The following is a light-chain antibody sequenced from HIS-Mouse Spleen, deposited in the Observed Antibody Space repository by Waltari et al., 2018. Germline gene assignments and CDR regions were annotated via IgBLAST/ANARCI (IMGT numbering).Light chain of an antibody. Sequence: QSALTQPRSVSGSPGQSVTISCPGTSSDVGGYNYVSWYQQHPGKAPKLMIYDVSKRPSGVPDRCSGSKSGNTASLTISGLQAEDEADYYCCSYAGSYTFVVFGGGTKLTVL. J-gene: IGLJ2*01. CDR2: DVS. CDR3: CSYAGSYTFVV. CDR1: SSDVGGYNY. V-gene: IGLV2-11*01.